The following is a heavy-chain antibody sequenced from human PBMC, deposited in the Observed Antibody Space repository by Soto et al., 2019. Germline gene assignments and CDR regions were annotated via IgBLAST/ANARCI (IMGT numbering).Heavy chain of an antibody. Sequence: SVKVSCKASGGTFSSYTLRWVRQAPGQGLEWMGRIIPILGIAKYAQKFQGRVTITADKSTSTAYMELSSLRSDDTAVYYCASFSDRVTPATVLNWGQGTLVTVSS. CDR3: ASFSDRVTPATVLN. V-gene: IGHV1-69*02. J-gene: IGHJ4*02. D-gene: IGHD2-2*01. CDR2: IIPILGIA. CDR1: GGTFSSYT.